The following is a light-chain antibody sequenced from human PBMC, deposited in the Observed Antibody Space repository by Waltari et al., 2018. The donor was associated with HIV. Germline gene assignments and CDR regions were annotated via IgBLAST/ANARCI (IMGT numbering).Light chain of an antibody. V-gene: IGLV3-10*01. CDR1: ALPKKY. CDR3: YSTDSSGNHRV. J-gene: IGLJ2*01. Sequence: SYELTQPPSVSVSPGQTARITCYGDALPKKYDYWYQQTSGQAPVLVIYEDSKRPSGIPERFSGSSSGTMATLTISGAQVEDEADYYCYSTDSSGNHRVFGGGTKLTVL. CDR2: EDS.